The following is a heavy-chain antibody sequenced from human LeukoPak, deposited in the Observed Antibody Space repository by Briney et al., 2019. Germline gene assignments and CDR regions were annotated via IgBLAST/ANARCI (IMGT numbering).Heavy chain of an antibody. J-gene: IGHJ6*02. CDR3: ARDLGGYNWNDASYYGMDV. V-gene: IGHV3-21*01. CDR2: ISSSSSYI. CDR1: GFTFSSYS. D-gene: IGHD1-20*01. Sequence: GGSLRLSCAASGFTFSSYSMNWVRQAPGKGLEWVSSISSSSSYIYYADSVKGRFTISRDNAKNSLYLQMNSLRAEDTAVYYCARDLGGYNWNDASYYGMDVWGQGTTVTVSS.